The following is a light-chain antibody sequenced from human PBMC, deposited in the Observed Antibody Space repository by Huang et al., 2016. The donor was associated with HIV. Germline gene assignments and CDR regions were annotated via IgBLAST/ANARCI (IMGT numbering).Light chain of an antibody. J-gene: IGKJ4*01. Sequence: DIQMTQSPSSLSASVGDRVTITCQATQDISNFLNWYQQKPGKAPKALIYDASNLEAGVPSMFSGSGSGTDFAFTINSLQPEDIATYYCQQYDNLPLTFGGGTKVEIK. CDR1: QDISNF. V-gene: IGKV1-33*01. CDR2: DAS. CDR3: QQYDNLPLT.